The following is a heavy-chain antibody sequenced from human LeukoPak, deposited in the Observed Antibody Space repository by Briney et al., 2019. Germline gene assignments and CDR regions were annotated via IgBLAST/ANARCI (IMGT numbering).Heavy chain of an antibody. V-gene: IGHV3-33*08. CDR3: ARPSNYYYGMDV. Sequence: GGSLRLSCAASGFTFNTHGMHWVRQAPGKGLEWVAVIWFGGSDKYYANSVKGRFNISRDNSRNTLYLQMNSLRAEDTAVYYCARPSNYYYGMDVWGQGTTVTVSS. J-gene: IGHJ6*02. CDR1: GFTFNTHG. CDR2: IWFGGSDK.